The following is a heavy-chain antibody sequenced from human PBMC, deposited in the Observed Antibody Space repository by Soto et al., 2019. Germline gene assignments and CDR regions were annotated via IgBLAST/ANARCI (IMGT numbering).Heavy chain of an antibody. CDR1: GFTVSSNY. Sequence: GGSLRLSCAASGFTVSSNYMSWVRQAPGKGLEWVSVIYSGGSTYYADSVKGRFTISRDNSKNTLYLQMNSLRAEDTAVYYCARDSIVVVPAAHYYYYYGMDVWGQGTPVTVSS. CDR3: ARDSIVVVPAAHYYYYYGMDV. D-gene: IGHD2-2*01. J-gene: IGHJ6*02. CDR2: IYSGGST. V-gene: IGHV3-53*01.